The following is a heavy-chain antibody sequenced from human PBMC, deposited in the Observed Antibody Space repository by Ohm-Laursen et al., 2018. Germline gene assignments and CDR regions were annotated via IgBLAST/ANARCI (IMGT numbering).Heavy chain of an antibody. CDR3: AKGADFWSGYYYYYGMDV. D-gene: IGHD3-3*01. V-gene: IGHV3-9*01. Sequence: SLRLSCAASGFTFDDYAMHWVRHAPGKGLEWVSGISWNSGSIGYADSVKGRFTISRDNAKNSLYLQMNSLRAEDTALYYCAKGADFWSGYYYYYGMDVWGQGTTVTVSS. CDR1: GFTFDDYA. CDR2: ISWNSGSI. J-gene: IGHJ6*02.